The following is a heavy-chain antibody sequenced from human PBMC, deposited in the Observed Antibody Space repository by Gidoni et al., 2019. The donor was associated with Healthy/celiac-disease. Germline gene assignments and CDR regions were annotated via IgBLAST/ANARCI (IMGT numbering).Heavy chain of an antibody. CDR1: GFTFSSYA. D-gene: IGHD3-9*01. Sequence: QVQLVESGGGVVQPGRSLSLPCAASGFTFSSYALHWVRQAPGKGLEWVAVISYDGSNKYYADSVKGRFTISRDNSKNTLYLQMNSLRAEDTAVYYCARDRYDILTGYYRGDYYYGMDVWGQGTTVTVSS. CDR3: ARDRYDILTGYYRGDYYYGMDV. CDR2: ISYDGSNK. V-gene: IGHV3-30-3*01. J-gene: IGHJ6*02.